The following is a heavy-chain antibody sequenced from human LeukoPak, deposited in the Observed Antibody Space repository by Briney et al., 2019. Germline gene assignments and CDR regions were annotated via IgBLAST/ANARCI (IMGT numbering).Heavy chain of an antibody. CDR3: ARELWSGDHGDYESFDY. J-gene: IGHJ4*02. CDR1: GFTFSSYA. CDR2: ISYDGSNK. D-gene: IGHD4-17*01. V-gene: IGHV3-30-3*01. Sequence: GGSLRLSCAASGFTFSSYAMHWVRQAPGKGLEWVAVISYDGSNKYYADSVKGRFTISRDNSKNTLYLQMNSLRAEDTAVYYCARELWSGDHGDYESFDYWGQGTLVTVSS.